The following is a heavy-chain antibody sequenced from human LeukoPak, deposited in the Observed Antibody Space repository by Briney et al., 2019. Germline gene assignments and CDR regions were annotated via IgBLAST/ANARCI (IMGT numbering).Heavy chain of an antibody. V-gene: IGHV3-7*01. J-gene: IGHJ5*02. CDR1: GFTFNNYW. Sequence: GGSLRLSCAASGFTFNNYWMSWVRQAPGRGLEWVANIKQDGSVKYYVDSVKGRFTISRDNAKNSVYLQMNSLRSEDTAVYYCARAAKNSIAARQPFDPWGQGTLVTVSS. D-gene: IGHD6-6*01. CDR2: IKQDGSVK. CDR3: ARAAKNSIAARQPFDP.